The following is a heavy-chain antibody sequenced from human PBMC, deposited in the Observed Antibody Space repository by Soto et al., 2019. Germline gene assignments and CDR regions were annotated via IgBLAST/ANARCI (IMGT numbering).Heavy chain of an antibody. V-gene: IGHV4-61*01. CDR1: GGSVSSGNYY. CDR3: ARVGVTIHWFDP. Sequence: PSQTLSLTCSVSGGSVSSGNYYWSWIRQPPGRGLEWIGYVYYSGSTNYNPSLKSRVTISVDTSKNQFSLKLSSVTAADTAVYYCARVGVTIHWFDPWGQGTLVTVSS. D-gene: IGHD1-26*01. CDR2: VYYSGST. J-gene: IGHJ5*02.